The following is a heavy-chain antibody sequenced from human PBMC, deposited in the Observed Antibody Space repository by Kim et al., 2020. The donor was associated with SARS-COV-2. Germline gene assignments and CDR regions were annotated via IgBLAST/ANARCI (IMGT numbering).Heavy chain of an antibody. V-gene: IGHV3-21*01. J-gene: IGHJ6*02. CDR1: GFTFSSYS. CDR2: ISSSSSYI. CDR3: ARDLDPGSRGYYYGMDV. Sequence: GGSLRLSCAASGFTFSSYSMNWVRQAPGKGLEWVSSISSSSSYIYYADSVKGRFTISRDNAKNSLYLQMNSLRAEDTAVYYCARDLDPGSRGYYYGMDVWGQGTTVTVSS. D-gene: IGHD3-10*01.